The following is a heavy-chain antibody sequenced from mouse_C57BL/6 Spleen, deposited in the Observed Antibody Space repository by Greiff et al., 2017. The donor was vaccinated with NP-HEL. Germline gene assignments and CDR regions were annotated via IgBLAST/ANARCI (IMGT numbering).Heavy chain of an antibody. CDR1: GYSITSGYY. CDR3: ARARSTMVTFFDY. CDR2: ISYDGSN. V-gene: IGHV3-6*01. J-gene: IGHJ2*01. Sequence: VQLKESGPGLVKPSQSLSLTCSVTGYSITSGYYWNWLRQFPGNKLEWMGYISYDGSNNYNPSLKNRISITRDTSKNQFFLKLNSVTTEDTATYYCARARSTMVTFFDYWGQGTTLTVSS. D-gene: IGHD2-2*01.